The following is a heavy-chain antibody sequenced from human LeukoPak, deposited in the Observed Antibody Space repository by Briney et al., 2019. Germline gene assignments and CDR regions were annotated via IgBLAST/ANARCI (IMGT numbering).Heavy chain of an antibody. CDR1: GGTFSSYA. J-gene: IGHJ5*02. D-gene: IGHD4-11*01. Sequence: SVKVSCKASGGTFSSYAISWVRQAPRQGLEWMGGIIPIFGTANYAQKFQGRVTITTDESTSTAYMELSSLRSEDTAVYYCARSRPGVTTFLWFDPWGQGTLVTVSS. V-gene: IGHV1-69*05. CDR3: ARSRPGVTTFLWFDP. CDR2: IIPIFGTA.